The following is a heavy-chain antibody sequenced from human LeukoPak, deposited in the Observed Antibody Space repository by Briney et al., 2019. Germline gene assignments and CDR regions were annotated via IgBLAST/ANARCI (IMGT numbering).Heavy chain of an antibody. Sequence: PSETLSLTCAVYGGSFSGYYWSWIRQPPGKELEWIGEINHSGSTNYNPSLKSRVTISVDTSKNQFSLKLSSVTAADTAVYYCARVGSGSYYNGDYWGQGTLVTVSS. CDR3: ARVGSGSYYNGDY. J-gene: IGHJ4*02. CDR1: GGSFSGYY. CDR2: INHSGST. D-gene: IGHD3-10*01. V-gene: IGHV4-34*01.